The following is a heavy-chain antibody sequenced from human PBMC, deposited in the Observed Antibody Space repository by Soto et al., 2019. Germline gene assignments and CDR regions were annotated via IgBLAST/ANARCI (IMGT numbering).Heavy chain of an antibody. V-gene: IGHV3-49*03. Sequence: PGGSLRLSCTASGFSFGVYGLTWFRQAPGKGQEWVGFIRSKAYSGTTEYAASVRGRFTISRDDSKSIAYLQMNSLKTEDTAVYYCTRVTHYDILTGYHSNLAGWGQGTLVTVSS. D-gene: IGHD3-9*01. J-gene: IGHJ4*02. CDR1: GFSFGVYG. CDR3: TRVTHYDILTGYHSNLAG. CDR2: IRSKAYSGTT.